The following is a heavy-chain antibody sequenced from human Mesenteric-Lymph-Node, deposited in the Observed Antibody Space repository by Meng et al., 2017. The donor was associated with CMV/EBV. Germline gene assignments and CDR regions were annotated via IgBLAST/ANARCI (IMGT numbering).Heavy chain of an antibody. D-gene: IGHD6-13*01. CDR2: IKQDGSEK. V-gene: IGHV3-7*04. CDR3: ARGAAADQLYYYYGMDV. CDR1: GFTFSSYW. J-gene: IGHJ6*02. Sequence: GESLKISCAASGFTFSSYWMSWVRQAPGKGLEWVANIKQDGSEKYYVDSVKGRFTISRDNAKNSLYLQMNSLRAEDTAVYYCARGAAADQLYYYYGMDVWGQGTTVTVSS.